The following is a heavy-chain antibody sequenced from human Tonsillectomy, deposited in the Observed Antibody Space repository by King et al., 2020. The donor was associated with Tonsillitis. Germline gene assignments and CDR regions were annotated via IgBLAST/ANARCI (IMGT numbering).Heavy chain of an antibody. CDR3: AKDLMGWCWSGSEK. Sequence: VHLVESGGGVVQPGRSRRLSCAASGFSLRSCGMHWVRQAPGKGLEWVAIISNDGSNTWYADSVKGRFTVSRDNSKNTLYLQMNSLRKEDTAVYYCAKDLMGWCWSGSEKWGRGTLVTVSS. D-gene: IGHD2-8*01. V-gene: IGHV3-30*18. CDR1: GFSLRSCG. J-gene: IGHJ4*02. CDR2: ISNDGSNT.